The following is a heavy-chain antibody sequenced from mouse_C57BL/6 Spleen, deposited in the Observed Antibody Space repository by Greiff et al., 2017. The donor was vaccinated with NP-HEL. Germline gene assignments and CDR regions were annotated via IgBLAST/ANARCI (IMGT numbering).Heavy chain of an antibody. D-gene: IGHD1-1*01. Sequence: DVMLVESGGGLVKPGGSLKLSCAASGFTFSDYGMHWVRQAPEKGLEWVAYISSGSSTIYYADTVKGRFTISRDNAKNTLFLQMTSLRAEDTAMYYCARGYYGSSYEFAYWGQGTLVTVSA. CDR1: GFTFSDYG. V-gene: IGHV5-17*01. CDR2: ISSGSSTI. J-gene: IGHJ3*01. CDR3: ARGYYGSSYEFAY.